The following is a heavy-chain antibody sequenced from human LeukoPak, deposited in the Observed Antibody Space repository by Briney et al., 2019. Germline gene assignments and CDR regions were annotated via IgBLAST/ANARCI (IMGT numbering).Heavy chain of an antibody. CDR3: ARVGKVGATGALDV. J-gene: IGHJ3*01. CDR2: ISDGGTTI. Sequence: GGSLRLSCAASGFSFSDYYMSWIRQAPGKGLQRLSYISDGGTTIFYADSVKGRFTISRDNAKNSLYLQLNSLRAEDTAVYYCARVGKVGATGALDVWGQGTLVTVSS. CDR1: GFSFSDYY. D-gene: IGHD1-26*01. V-gene: IGHV3-11*04.